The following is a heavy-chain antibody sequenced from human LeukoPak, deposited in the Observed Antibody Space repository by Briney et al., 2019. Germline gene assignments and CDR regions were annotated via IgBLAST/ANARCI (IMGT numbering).Heavy chain of an antibody. CDR1: GVSISSYY. CDR3: ARDSGMYSSSSQD. D-gene: IGHD6-6*01. CDR2: IQTSGST. Sequence: SETLSLTCTVSGVSISSYYWSWIRQPAGKGLEWIGRIQTSGSTDYNPSLKSRVTMSVDTSKNQFSLRLSSVTAADTAVYYCARDSGMYSSSSQDWGQGTLVTVSS. V-gene: IGHV4-4*07. J-gene: IGHJ4*02.